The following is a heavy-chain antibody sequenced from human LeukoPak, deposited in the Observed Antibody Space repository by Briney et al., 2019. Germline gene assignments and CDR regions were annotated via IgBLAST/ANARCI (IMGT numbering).Heavy chain of an antibody. V-gene: IGHV3-21*06. D-gene: IGHD3-10*01. CDR1: GFTFSSYS. CDR3: ARERDYYGSGSHFDY. J-gene: IGHJ4*02. CDR2: ISSSNTYI. Sequence: GGSLRLSCAASGFTFSSYSMKWVRQAPGKGLEWVSFISSSNTYIYYADSVKGRFTISRDNAKNSLYLQMNSLRVEDTAVYYCARERDYYGSGSHFDYWGQGTLVTVSS.